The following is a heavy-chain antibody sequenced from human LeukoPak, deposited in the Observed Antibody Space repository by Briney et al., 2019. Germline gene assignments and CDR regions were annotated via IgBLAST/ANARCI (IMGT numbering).Heavy chain of an antibody. J-gene: IGHJ4*02. V-gene: IGHV3-9*01. Sequence: GRSLRLSCAASGFTFDDYAMHWVRQAPGKGLEWVSGISWNSGSIGYADSVKGRFTISRDNAKNSLYLQMNSLRAEDKALYYCAGYCSSTSCYSPRTSDYWGQGTLVTVSS. CDR2: ISWNSGSI. CDR3: AGYCSSTSCYSPRTSDY. CDR1: GFTFDDYA. D-gene: IGHD2-2*01.